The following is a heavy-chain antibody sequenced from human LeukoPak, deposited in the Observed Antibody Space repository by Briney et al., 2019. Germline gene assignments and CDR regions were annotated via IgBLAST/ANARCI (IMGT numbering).Heavy chain of an antibody. V-gene: IGHV4-38-2*02. D-gene: IGHD3-3*01. CDR2: IYHSGST. J-gene: IGHJ5*02. CDR3: ARRRSITIFGVEKDWFDP. Sequence: PSETLSLTCTVSGYSISSGYYWGWIRQPPGKGLEWIGSIYHSGSTYYNPSLKSRVTISVDTSKDQFSLKLSSVTAADTAVYYCARRRSITIFGVEKDWFDPWGQGTLVTVSS. CDR1: GYSISSGYY.